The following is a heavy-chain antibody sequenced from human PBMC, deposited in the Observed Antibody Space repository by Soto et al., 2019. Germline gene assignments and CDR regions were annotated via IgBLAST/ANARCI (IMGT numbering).Heavy chain of an antibody. D-gene: IGHD6-19*01. CDR1: GFTFSSYG. Sequence: GGSLRLSXAASGFTFSSYGMHWVRQAPGKGLEWVAVISYDGSNKYYADSVKGRFTISRDNSKNTLYLQMNSLRAEDTAVYYCAKDWIAVAGTFDYWGQGTLVTVS. CDR3: AKDWIAVAGTFDY. CDR2: ISYDGSNK. J-gene: IGHJ4*02. V-gene: IGHV3-30*18.